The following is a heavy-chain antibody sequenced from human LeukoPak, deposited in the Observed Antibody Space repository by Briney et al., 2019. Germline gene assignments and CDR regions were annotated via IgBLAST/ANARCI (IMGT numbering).Heavy chain of an antibody. CDR3: AKAGGSGSYFGGDY. D-gene: IGHD1-26*01. Sequence: PGGSLRLSCAASGFTFSSYAMSWVRQAPGKGLEWVSAISGSGGSTYYADSVKGRFTISRDNSKNTLYLQMNSLRAEDTDVYYCAKAGGSGSYFGGDYWGQGTLVTVSS. V-gene: IGHV3-23*01. CDR2: ISGSGGST. J-gene: IGHJ4*02. CDR1: GFTFSSYA.